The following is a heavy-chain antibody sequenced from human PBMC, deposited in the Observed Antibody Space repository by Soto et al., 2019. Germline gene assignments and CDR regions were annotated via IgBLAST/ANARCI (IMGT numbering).Heavy chain of an antibody. Sequence: EVQLAESGGGMVQPGGSLRLSCVASGFTFSSYDMHWVRQAPGKGLEYVSSISSNGGTTYYGNSVKGRFTISRDNSKNTLYLQMGSLRAEDMAFYHCVMRVSGNYVYWGQGPLVTVSS. D-gene: IGHD1-7*01. V-gene: IGHV3-64*01. CDR3: VMRVSGNYVY. J-gene: IGHJ4*02. CDR2: ISSNGGTT. CDR1: GFTFSSYD.